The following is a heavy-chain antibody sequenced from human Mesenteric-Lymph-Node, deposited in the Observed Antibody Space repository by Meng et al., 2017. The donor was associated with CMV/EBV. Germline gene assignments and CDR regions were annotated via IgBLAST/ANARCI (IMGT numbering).Heavy chain of an antibody. CDR1: GGPFNNFD. D-gene: IGHD1-26*01. CDR3: ATSPYLLDVFNYFAH. CDR2: IIPILPTP. Sequence: SVKVSCKASGGPFNNFDINWVRQAPGRGLEWMGRIIPILPTPNYPQKFQGRVTVTADKSTHTAYMELRTLRSEDTAVYYCATSPYLLDVFNYFAHWGQGTLVTVSS. V-gene: IGHV1-69*04. J-gene: IGHJ4*02.